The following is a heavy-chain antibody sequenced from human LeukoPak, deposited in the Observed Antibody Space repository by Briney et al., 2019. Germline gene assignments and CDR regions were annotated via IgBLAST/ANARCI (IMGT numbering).Heavy chain of an antibody. CDR3: ARGRYGWLPFDY. D-gene: IGHD3-16*01. CDR2: IYYSGST. Sequence: SETLSLTCTVSGYSISSGYDWGWIRQPPGKGLEWIGSIYYSGSTYHSPSLKSRVTISVDTSKNQFSLKLSSVAAADTAVYYCARGRYGWLPFDYWGQGTLVTVSS. V-gene: IGHV4-38-2*02. CDR1: GYSISSGYD. J-gene: IGHJ4*02.